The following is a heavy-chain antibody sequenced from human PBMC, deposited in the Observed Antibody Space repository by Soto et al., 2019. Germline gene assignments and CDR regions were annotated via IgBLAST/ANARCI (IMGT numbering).Heavy chain of an antibody. J-gene: IGHJ3*02. CDR2: INPSGGST. CDR3: ARDSGYCSGGSCYVQEHAFDI. D-gene: IGHD2-15*01. Sequence: ASVKVSCKASGYTFTSYYMHWVRQAPGQGLEWMGIINPSGGSTSYAQKIQGRVTMDRDTSTSTVYMELSSLRSEDTAVYYCARDSGYCSGGSCYVQEHAFDIWGQGTMVTVSS. V-gene: IGHV1-46*03. CDR1: GYTFTSYY.